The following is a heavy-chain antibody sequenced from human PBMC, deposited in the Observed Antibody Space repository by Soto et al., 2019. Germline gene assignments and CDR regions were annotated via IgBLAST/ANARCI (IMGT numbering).Heavy chain of an antibody. V-gene: IGHV4-59*01. J-gene: IGHJ5*02. CDR3: AKLPWADYGGIFAP. CDR1: EGTSVSYG. D-gene: IGHD4-17*01. CDR2: IYYSGNT. Sequence: SVRWSVAEGTSVSYGGSWILQTPGKGLEWIGYIYYSGNTNYNPSLKSRVTISVDTSKNQFSLKLGSVTAADTAVYFCAKLPWADYGGIFAPWGQGTPVLVSS.